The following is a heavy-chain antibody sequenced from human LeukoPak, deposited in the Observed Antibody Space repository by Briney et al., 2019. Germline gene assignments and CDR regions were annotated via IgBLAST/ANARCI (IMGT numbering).Heavy chain of an antibody. CDR3: ASSTVCGVVNPYYYYGMDV. CDR2: IIPILGIA. D-gene: IGHD3-3*01. CDR1: GGTFSSYA. V-gene: IGHV1-69*04. J-gene: IGHJ6*02. Sequence: GASVKVSCKASGGTFSSYAISWVRQAPGQGLEWMGRIIPILGIANYAQKFQGRVTITADKSTSTAYMELSSLRSEDTAVYYCASSTVCGVVNPYYYYGMDVWGQGTTVTVSS.